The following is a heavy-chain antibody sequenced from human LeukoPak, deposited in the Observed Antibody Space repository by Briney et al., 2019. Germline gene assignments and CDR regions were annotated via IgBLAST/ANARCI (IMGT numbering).Heavy chain of an antibody. CDR1: GFTFSSYA. D-gene: IGHD3-16*01. CDR2: INGSGDRK. J-gene: IGHJ3*02. CDR3: AKDRDDYVWGSYLGAFDI. Sequence: TGGSLRLSCAASGFTFSSYAMSWVRQAPGKGLEWVSTINGSGDRKYYTDSVKGRFTISRVSSENTLYLQMNSLRAEDTAVFYCAKDRDDYVWGSYLGAFDIWGQGTMVTVSS. V-gene: IGHV3-23*01.